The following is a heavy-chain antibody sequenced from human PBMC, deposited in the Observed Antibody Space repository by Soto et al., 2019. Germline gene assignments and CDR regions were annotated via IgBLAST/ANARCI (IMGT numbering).Heavy chain of an antibody. J-gene: IGHJ5*02. D-gene: IGHD1-7*01. Sequence: ASVKVSCKASGYTFTGYYMHWVRQAPGQGLEWMGWINPNSGGTNYAQKFQGRVTMTRDTSISTAYMELSRLRSDDTAVYYCARGAVYGKTGTTWFDPWGQGTLVTVST. CDR2: INPNSGGT. CDR1: GYTFTGYY. CDR3: ARGAVYGKTGTTWFDP. V-gene: IGHV1-2*02.